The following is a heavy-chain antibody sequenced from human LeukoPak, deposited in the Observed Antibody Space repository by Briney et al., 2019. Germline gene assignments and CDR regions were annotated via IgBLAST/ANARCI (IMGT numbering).Heavy chain of an antibody. CDR2: INHSGST. Sequence: PSETLSLTCAVYGGSFSGYYWSWIRQPPGKGLEWIGEINHSGSTNYNPSLKSRVTISVDTSKNQFSLKLSSVTAADTAVYYCARTNLYSYGYGLGYYYYYYMDVWGKGTTVTISS. CDR3: ARTNLYSYGYGLGYYYYYYMDV. CDR1: GGSFSGYY. V-gene: IGHV4-34*01. D-gene: IGHD5-18*01. J-gene: IGHJ6*03.